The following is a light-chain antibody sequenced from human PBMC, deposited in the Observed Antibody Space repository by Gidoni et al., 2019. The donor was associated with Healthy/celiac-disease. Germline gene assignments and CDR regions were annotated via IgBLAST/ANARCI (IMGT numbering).Light chain of an antibody. V-gene: IGKV3-20*01. J-gene: IGKJ1*01. CDR1: QSVSSSY. Sequence: DIVLTQSPGTLSLSPGERATLSCRASQSVSSSYLAWYQQKPGQAPRLLIYGATSRATGIPGKVRGRGFWKKFHSNISRLEPEDFAVYYCQQYGSSPQTFGQGTKVEIK. CDR3: QQYGSSPQT. CDR2: GAT.